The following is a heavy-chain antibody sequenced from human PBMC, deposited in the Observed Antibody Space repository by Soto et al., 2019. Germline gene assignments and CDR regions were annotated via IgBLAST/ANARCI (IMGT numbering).Heavy chain of an antibody. D-gene: IGHD5-18*01. CDR1: GGSVSSGSYY. CDR2: IYYRGST. Sequence: SETPSLTGAVSGGSVSSGSYYWSWIRQPPGKGLEWIGYIYYRGSTNYNPSLKSRVTISVDTSKNQCSLKLSSVTAAATALYYCARRRGYSYILCFDYWGQGTLGTVSS. CDR3: ARRRGYSYILCFDY. J-gene: IGHJ4*02. V-gene: IGHV4-61*01.